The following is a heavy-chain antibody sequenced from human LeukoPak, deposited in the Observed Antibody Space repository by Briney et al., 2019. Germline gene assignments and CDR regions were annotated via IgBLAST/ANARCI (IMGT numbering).Heavy chain of an antibody. D-gene: IGHD3-22*01. Sequence: ASVKVSCKASGYTFTSYGISWVRQAPGQGLEWMGWISAYNGNTNYAQKLQGRVTMTTDTSTSTAYMELRSLRSDDTAVYYCARDADYYDSSGTPRDYWGQGTLVTVSS. V-gene: IGHV1-18*01. CDR3: ARDADYYDSSGTPRDY. CDR2: ISAYNGNT. CDR1: GYTFTSYG. J-gene: IGHJ4*02.